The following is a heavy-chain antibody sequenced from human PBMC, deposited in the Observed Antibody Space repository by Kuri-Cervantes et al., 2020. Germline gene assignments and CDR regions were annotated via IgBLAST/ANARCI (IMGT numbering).Heavy chain of an antibody. D-gene: IGHD5-24*01. CDR2: INPSGGST. CDR1: GGTFSSYT. J-gene: IGHJ4*02. CDR3: ARDQGDGYNSAVDY. Sequence: SVKVSCKASGGTFSSYTISWVRQAPGQGLEWMGIINPSGGSTSYAQKFQGRVTMTRDTSTSTVYMELSSLRSEDTAVYYCARDQGDGYNSAVDYWGQGTLVTVSS. V-gene: IGHV1-46*01.